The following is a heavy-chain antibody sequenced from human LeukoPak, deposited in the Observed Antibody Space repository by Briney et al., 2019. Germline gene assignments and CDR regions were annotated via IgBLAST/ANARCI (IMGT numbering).Heavy chain of an antibody. D-gene: IGHD3-22*01. Sequence: SAKVSCKASGGTFSSYAISWVRQAPGQGLEWMGGIIPIFGTANYAQKFQGRVTITADESTSTAYMELSSLRSEDTAVYYCAARNDYYYDSSGYFDYWGQGTLVTVSS. V-gene: IGHV1-69*13. CDR2: IIPIFGTA. CDR3: AARNDYYYDSSGYFDY. J-gene: IGHJ4*02. CDR1: GGTFSSYA.